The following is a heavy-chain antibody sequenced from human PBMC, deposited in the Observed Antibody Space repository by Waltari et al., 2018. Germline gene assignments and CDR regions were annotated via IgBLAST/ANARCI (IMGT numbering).Heavy chain of an antibody. CDR1: GDSISHNFF. Sequence: QVQLQASGPGLVKPSGTLSLTCTVSGDSISHNFFWSWVRQSPGKGLEWIGQVHQSGRSNYNPSLESRVTVSMDTSKNQFSLRVTSVTAADTAIYYCASDRGRGLYLDSWGQGTLVTVSP. D-gene: IGHD2-15*01. J-gene: IGHJ4*02. CDR2: VHQSGRS. CDR3: ASDRGRGLYLDS. V-gene: IGHV4-4*02.